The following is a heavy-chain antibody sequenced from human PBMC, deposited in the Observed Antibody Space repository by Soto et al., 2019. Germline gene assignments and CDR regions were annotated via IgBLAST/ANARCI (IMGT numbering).Heavy chain of an antibody. Sequence: GGSLRLSCAASGFTFSNYWMHWVRQAPGKGLVWVSRVNGDGSGTFYADSVKGRFTISRDNAENTVFLQMNSLRAEDTAVYYCARDNWNTVWGQGTMVNVSS. V-gene: IGHV3-74*01. CDR2: VNGDGSGT. J-gene: IGHJ3*01. CDR1: GFTFSNYW. D-gene: IGHD1-20*01. CDR3: ARDNWNTV.